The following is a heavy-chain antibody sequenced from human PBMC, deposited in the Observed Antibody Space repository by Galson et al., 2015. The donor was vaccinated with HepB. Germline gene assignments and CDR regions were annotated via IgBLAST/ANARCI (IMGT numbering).Heavy chain of an antibody. J-gene: IGHJ3*02. CDR3: ARGWAWWLRESKNAFDI. V-gene: IGHV3-11*06. Sequence: SLRLSCAASGFTFSDYYMSWIRQAPGKGLEWVPYISSSSSYTNYADSVKGRFTISRDNAKNSLYLQMNSLRAEDTAVYYCARGWAWWLRESKNAFDIWGQGTMVTVSS. CDR2: ISSSSSYT. CDR1: GFTFSDYY. D-gene: IGHD5-12*01.